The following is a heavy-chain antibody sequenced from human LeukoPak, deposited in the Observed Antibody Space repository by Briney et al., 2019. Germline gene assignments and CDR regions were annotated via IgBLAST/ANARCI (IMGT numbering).Heavy chain of an antibody. Sequence: PGVSRQSSSQGSGYDFTSYWIGWVRPVPGKGREWMGFIYLGDSDARYSPSFQCQVTISADKSISTAYLQWSSLKASDTAMYYCARMGDWFDPWGQGTLVTVSS. J-gene: IGHJ5*02. D-gene: IGHD3-16*01. CDR3: ARMGDWFDP. CDR2: IYLGDSDA. CDR1: GYDFTSYW. V-gene: IGHV5-51*01.